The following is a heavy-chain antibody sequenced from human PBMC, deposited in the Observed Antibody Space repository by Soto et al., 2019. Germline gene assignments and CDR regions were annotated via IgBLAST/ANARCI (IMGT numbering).Heavy chain of an antibody. D-gene: IGHD3-9*01. J-gene: IGHJ6*03. CDR1: GYTLTELS. V-gene: IGHV1-24*01. Sequence: GASVKVSCKVSGYTLTELSMHWVRQAPGKGLEWMGGFDPEGGETIYAQKFQGRVTMTEDTSTDTAYMGLSSLRSEDTAVYYCATVVPYDILPTSGYYMDVWGKGATVTVSS. CDR3: ATVVPYDILPTSGYYMDV. CDR2: FDPEGGET.